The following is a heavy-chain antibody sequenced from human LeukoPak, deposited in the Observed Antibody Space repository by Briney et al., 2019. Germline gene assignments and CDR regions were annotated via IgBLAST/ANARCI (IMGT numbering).Heavy chain of an antibody. CDR2: IYYTGST. CDR3: TRDHPSGSYYPDY. Sequence: AETLSLTCTVSGGSNSSSSYYWGWIRQPPGTGLEWIGSIYYTGSTYYNPSLKSRVTLSVDTSKNQFSLKLSSVTAADTAVYYCTRDHPSGSYYPDYWGQGTLVTVSS. J-gene: IGHJ4*02. D-gene: IGHD3-10*01. CDR1: GGSNSSSSYY. V-gene: IGHV4-39*07.